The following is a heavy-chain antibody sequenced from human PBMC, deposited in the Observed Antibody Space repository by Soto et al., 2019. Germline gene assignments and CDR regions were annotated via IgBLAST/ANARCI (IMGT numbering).Heavy chain of an antibody. V-gene: IGHV1-2*02. CDR2: INPKSGGT. D-gene: IGHD6-13*01. J-gene: IGHJ4*02. Sequence: QVQLVQSGAEVKKPGASVKVSCKAAGYTFTGYYMHWVRQAPGQGLEWMGWINPKSGGTNYAQKFQGRVTMTRDTSISTAYMELSRLRSDDTAVYYCARDQEQQLVPLYYWGQGTLVTVSS. CDR3: ARDQEQQLVPLYY. CDR1: GYTFTGYY.